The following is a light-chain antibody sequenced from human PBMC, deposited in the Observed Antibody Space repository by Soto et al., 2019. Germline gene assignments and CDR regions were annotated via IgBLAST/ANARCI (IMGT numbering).Light chain of an antibody. Sequence: HSDLTQPRSVSGFPGQSVTISCTRTSSDVGGYNYVSWYQQHPGKAPKLMIYDGSKRPSGGPDRFSGSKSGNTASLTISGLQAEDEADYYCCSYAGSPYVFGTGTKVTVL. CDR3: CSYAGSPYV. J-gene: IGLJ1*01. CDR2: DGS. V-gene: IGLV2-11*01. CDR1: SSDVGGYNY.